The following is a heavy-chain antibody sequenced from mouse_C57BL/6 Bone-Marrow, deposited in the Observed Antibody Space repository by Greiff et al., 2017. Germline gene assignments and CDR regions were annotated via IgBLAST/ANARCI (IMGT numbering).Heavy chain of an antibody. V-gene: IGHV3-6*01. CDR3: TRGYGSDY. Sequence: EVKLQESGPGLVKPSQSLSLTCSVSGYSITSGYYWNWIRQVPGNILEWVGYISYDGSNNYNPSLKNRISITRDTSKNQFFLKLTSVTAEDTATYCCTRGYGSDYWCQGTTLTVSS. CDR1: GYSITSGYY. D-gene: IGHD1-1*01. CDR2: ISYDGSN. J-gene: IGHJ2*01.